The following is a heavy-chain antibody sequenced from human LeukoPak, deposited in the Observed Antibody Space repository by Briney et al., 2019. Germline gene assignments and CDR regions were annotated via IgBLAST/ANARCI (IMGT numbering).Heavy chain of an antibody. Sequence: SETLSLTCTVSGGSISSYYWSWIRQPAGKGLEWIGRIYTSGSTNYNPSLKSRVTMSVDTSKNQFSLKLSSVTAADTAVYYCARAPTEYYYDSSGLDYWGQGTLVTVSS. CDR2: IYTSGST. V-gene: IGHV4-4*07. CDR1: GGSISSYY. D-gene: IGHD3-22*01. CDR3: ARAPTEYYYDSSGLDY. J-gene: IGHJ4*02.